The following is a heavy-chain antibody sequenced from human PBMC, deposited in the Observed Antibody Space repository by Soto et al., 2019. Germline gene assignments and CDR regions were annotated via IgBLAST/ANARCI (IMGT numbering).Heavy chain of an antibody. CDR1: GYTFTSYY. V-gene: IGHV1-46*01. CDR3: ARGLEQWLVRPYYYYGMDV. D-gene: IGHD6-19*01. J-gene: IGHJ6*02. Sequence: ASVKVSCKASGYTFTSYYMHWVRQAPGQGLEWMGIINPSGGSTSYAQKFQGRVTMTRDTSTSTVYMELSSLRSEDTAVYYCARGLEQWLVRPYYYYGMDVWGQGTTVTVSS. CDR2: INPSGGST.